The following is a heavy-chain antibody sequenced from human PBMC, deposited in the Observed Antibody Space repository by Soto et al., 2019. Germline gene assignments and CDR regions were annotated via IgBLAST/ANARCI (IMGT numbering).Heavy chain of an antibody. CDR1: GFTFSSYG. Sequence: RGSLRFSCAASGFTFSSYGMHWVRQAPGKGLEWVAVIWYDGSNKYYADSVKGRFTISRDNSKNTLYLQMNSLRAEDTAVYYCARDFAGATPSLIHYYGMDVWGQGTTVTVSS. J-gene: IGHJ6*02. V-gene: IGHV3-33*01. CDR3: ARDFAGATPSLIHYYGMDV. CDR2: IWYDGSNK. D-gene: IGHD1-26*01.